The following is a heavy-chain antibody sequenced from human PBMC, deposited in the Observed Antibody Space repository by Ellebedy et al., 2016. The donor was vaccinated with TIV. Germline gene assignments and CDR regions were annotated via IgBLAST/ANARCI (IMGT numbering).Heavy chain of an antibody. V-gene: IGHV3-33*01. CDR2: IWYDGSNK. CDR1: GFTFSSYG. CDR3: ARAVGGSYLNCFDP. Sequence: GESLKISXAASGFTFSSYGMHWVRQAPGKGLEWVAVIWYDGSNKYYADSVQGRFTISRDNSKNTLYLQMNSLRAEDTAVYYCARAVGGSYLNCFDPWGQGTLVTVSS. D-gene: IGHD1-26*01. J-gene: IGHJ5*02.